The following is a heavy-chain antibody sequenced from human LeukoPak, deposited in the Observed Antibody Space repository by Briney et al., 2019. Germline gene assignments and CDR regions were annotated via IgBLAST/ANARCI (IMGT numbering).Heavy chain of an antibody. J-gene: IGHJ6*02. CDR1: GFTFSRFD. D-gene: IGHD3-9*01. Sequence: GGSLRLSCAASGFTFSRFDMSWVRQAPGKGLEWVAGISGSGVNKYYADSVKGRFTISRDNSKNTVYLQMNSLRADDTAVYYCAKAGAYYDILTGYHPPLYDYYGMDVWGQGTTVTVSS. CDR2: ISGSGVNK. CDR3: AKAGAYYDILTGYHPPLYDYYGMDV. V-gene: IGHV3-23*01.